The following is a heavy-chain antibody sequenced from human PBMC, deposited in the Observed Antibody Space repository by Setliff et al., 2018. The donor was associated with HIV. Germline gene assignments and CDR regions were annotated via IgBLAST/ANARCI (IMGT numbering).Heavy chain of an antibody. V-gene: IGHV7-4-1*01. CDR3: ASKVYCTNGVCLDAFDI. CDR1: GYTFTRFA. CDR2: INTNTGNP. D-gene: IGHD2-8*01. Sequence: GASVKVSCKASGYTFTRFAINWVRQAPGQGLEWMGWINTNTGNPTYAQGFTGRFVFSLDTSVSTAYLQILKAEDTAVYYCASKVYCTNGVCLDAFDIWGQGTMVTVSS. J-gene: IGHJ3*02.